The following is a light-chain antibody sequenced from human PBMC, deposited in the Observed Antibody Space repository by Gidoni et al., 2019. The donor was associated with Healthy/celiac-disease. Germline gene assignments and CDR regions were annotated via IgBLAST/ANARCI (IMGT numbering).Light chain of an antibody. Sequence: EIVLTQSPATLSLSPGERATLSCRASQSVSSYLAWYQQKPGQAPRLLIYDASNRATGIPARFSGSVSGTVFTLTISSLEPEDFAVYYCQQRSNWLTFGGGTKVEIK. CDR3: QQRSNWLT. J-gene: IGKJ4*01. CDR2: DAS. V-gene: IGKV3-11*01. CDR1: QSVSSY.